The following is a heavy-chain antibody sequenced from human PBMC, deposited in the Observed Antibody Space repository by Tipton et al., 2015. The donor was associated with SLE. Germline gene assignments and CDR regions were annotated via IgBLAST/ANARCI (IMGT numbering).Heavy chain of an antibody. J-gene: IGHJ3*02. CDR2: IYYSGST. D-gene: IGHD2-15*01. CDR3: ARGGSGGDAFDI. CDR1: GGSISSGSYY. V-gene: IGHV4-61*01. Sequence: LRLSCTVSGGSISSGSYYWSWIRQPPGKGLEWIGYIYYSGSTNYNPSLKSRVTISVDTSKNQFSLKLSSVTAADTAVYYCARGGSGGDAFDIWGQGTMVTVSS.